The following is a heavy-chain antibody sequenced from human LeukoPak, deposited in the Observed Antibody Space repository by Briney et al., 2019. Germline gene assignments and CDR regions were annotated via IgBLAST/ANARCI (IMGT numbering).Heavy chain of an antibody. V-gene: IGHV4-59*01. CDR1: GGSINSYY. CDR3: ARVRCISTSCPIDY. D-gene: IGHD2-2*01. J-gene: IGHJ4*02. Sequence: SETLSLTCTVSGGSINSYYWSWIRQPPGKGLEWIGSIYYSGSTKYNPSLKSRVTISVDTSKNQFSLKLSSVTAADTAVYDCARVRCISTSCPIDYWGQGTLVTVSS. CDR2: IYYSGST.